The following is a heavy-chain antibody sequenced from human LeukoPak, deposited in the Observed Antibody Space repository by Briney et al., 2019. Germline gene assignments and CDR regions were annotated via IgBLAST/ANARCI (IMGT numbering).Heavy chain of an antibody. CDR1: AFAFSSNW. CDR3: ARSGGGGYDSYYYYGMDV. J-gene: IGHJ6*02. D-gene: IGHD5-12*01. Sequence: GGSLRLSCVASAFAFSSNWMSWVRQAPGKGLEWVASIKEDGSETYYVDSVKGRFTISRDNAKNSLYLQMNSLRAEDTAVYYCARSGGGGYDSYYYYGMDVWGQGTTVTVSS. V-gene: IGHV3-7*05. CDR2: IKEDGSET.